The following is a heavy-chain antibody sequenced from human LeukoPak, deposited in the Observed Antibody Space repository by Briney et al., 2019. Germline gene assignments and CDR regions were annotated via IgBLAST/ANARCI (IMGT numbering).Heavy chain of an antibody. CDR1: GGSISSGGYY. J-gene: IGHJ6*02. CDR2: IYYSGSP. D-gene: IGHD4-23*01. CDR3: ARVLPDSRWDYGMDV. Sequence: SQTLSLTCTVSGGSISSGGYYWSWIRQHPGKGLEWIGYIYYSGSPYYNPSLKSRVTISADTSKNQFSLKVSSVTAADTAVYYCARVLPDSRWDYGMDVWGQGTTVTVSS. V-gene: IGHV4-31*03.